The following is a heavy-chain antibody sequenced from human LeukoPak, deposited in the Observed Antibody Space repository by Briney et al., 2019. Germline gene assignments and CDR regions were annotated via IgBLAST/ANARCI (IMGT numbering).Heavy chain of an antibody. J-gene: IGHJ4*02. CDR1: GYTFTGYY. D-gene: IGHD4-11*01. CDR2: INPNSGGT. V-gene: IGHV1-2*02. Sequence: ASVKVSCKASGYTFTGYYMHWVRQAPGQGLEWMGWINPNSGGTNYAQKFQGRVTMTRDTSISTAYMELSRLRSDDTAVYYCARDSHYMTLLYYFGYWGQGTLVTVSS. CDR3: ARDSHYMTLLYYFGY.